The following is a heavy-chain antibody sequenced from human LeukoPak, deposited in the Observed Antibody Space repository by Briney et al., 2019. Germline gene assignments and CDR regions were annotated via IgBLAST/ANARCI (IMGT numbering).Heavy chain of an antibody. D-gene: IGHD3-16*02. CDR2: IHHDGRI. J-gene: IGHJ4*02. V-gene: IGHV4/OR15-8*01. CDR3: ARSHDHLWGNYPDY. CDR1: GVSIDSTNW. Sequence: PSETLTLTCDVSGVSIDSTNWWNWVRQPPGKGLEWIGEIHHDGRINYNPSLKSRVTLSVDKSKNQFYLRLNSVTAADTAMYYCARSHDHLWGNYPDYWGQGTLVTVSS.